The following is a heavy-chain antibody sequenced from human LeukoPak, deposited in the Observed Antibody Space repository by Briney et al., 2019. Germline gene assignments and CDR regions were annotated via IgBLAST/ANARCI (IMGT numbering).Heavy chain of an antibody. Sequence: GGSLSLSCAASGFTFSSFPMTWVRRAPGKGLEWVSLISATGGGTFYTPSLRGRFTISRDNSKDTLYLRMRSLRPEDTAVYYCAKVNAGDSSGQFVSWGRGTLVTVSS. CDR1: GFTFSSFP. D-gene: IGHD6-19*01. J-gene: IGHJ4*02. V-gene: IGHV3-23*01. CDR2: ISATGGGT. CDR3: AKVNAGDSSGQFVS.